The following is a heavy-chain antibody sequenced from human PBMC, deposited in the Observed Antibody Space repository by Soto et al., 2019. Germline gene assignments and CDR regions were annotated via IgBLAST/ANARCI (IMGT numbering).Heavy chain of an antibody. CDR1: DVSISSDYY. D-gene: IGHD3-22*01. J-gene: IGHJ1*01. CDR2: VSSSGNT. Sequence: QLQLQESGPGLVKPSETLSLTCTVSDVSISSDYYWGWIRQPPGKGLEWIGTVSSSGNTYYKTPLKRRVTISVGTSKSQFSLNLTSVTAADTAVYYCVRLSGSGYRTLGYWGQGILVTVSS. CDR3: VRLSGSGYRTLGY. V-gene: IGHV4-39*01.